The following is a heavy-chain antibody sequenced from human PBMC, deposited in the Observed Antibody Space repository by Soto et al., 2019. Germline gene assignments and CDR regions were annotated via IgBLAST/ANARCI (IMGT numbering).Heavy chain of an antibody. CDR2: ISGYNGNT. J-gene: IGHJ5*02. V-gene: IGHV1-18*01. D-gene: IGHD3-22*01. Sequence: QVQLVQSGAEVKKPGASVKVSCKASGYIFTSYGISWVRQAPGQGLEWMGWISGYNGNTNYAQKLQGRVTMTTDTSTSTAYMELRSRRSDDTAVYYCARDTPHRRDSSEIDPWGQGTLVTVSS. CDR1: GYIFTSYG. CDR3: ARDTPHRRDSSEIDP.